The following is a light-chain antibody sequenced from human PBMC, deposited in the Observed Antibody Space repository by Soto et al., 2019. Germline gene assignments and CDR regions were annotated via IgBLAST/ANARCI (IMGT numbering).Light chain of an antibody. J-gene: IGLJ1*01. CDR1: SSDVGGYNY. CDR2: EFS. Sequence: QSALTQPASVSGSPGQAITISCTGTSSDVGGYNYVSWYQQHPGKAHKLMIYEFSNRPSGVSNRFSGSKSGNTASLTISGLQAEDEADYYCSSYTSSSTLYVFGTGTKVTVL. V-gene: IGLV2-14*01. CDR3: SSYTSSSTLYV.